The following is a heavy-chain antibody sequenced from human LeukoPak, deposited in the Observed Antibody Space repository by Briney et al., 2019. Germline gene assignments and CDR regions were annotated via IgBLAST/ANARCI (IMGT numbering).Heavy chain of an antibody. CDR3: ASGYYYGSSSYYHTGYLDH. Sequence: SVKVSCKASGGIFSTSAISWVRQAPGHGLEWMGGISPISETPNYALRFQGRVMITRDESTATAYMELTSLRSDDTAVYYCASGYYYGSSSYYHTGYLDHWAQGTLVTVSS. V-gene: IGHV1-69*05. J-gene: IGHJ4*02. CDR2: ISPISETP. CDR1: GGIFSTSA. D-gene: IGHD3-10*01.